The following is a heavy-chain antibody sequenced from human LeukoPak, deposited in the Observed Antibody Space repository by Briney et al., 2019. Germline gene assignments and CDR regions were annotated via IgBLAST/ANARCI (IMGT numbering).Heavy chain of an antibody. CDR1: GGSISSYY. D-gene: IGHD3-16*02. V-gene: IGHV4-59*08. J-gene: IGHJ4*02. CDR3: ARAPILATFGGVIVVFDY. Sequence: SEALSLTCTVSGGSISSYYWSWIRQPPGKGLEWIGYIYYSGSTNYNPSLKSRVTISVDTSKNQFSLKLSSVTAADTAVYYCARAPILATFGGVIVVFDYWGQGTLVTVSS. CDR2: IYYSGST.